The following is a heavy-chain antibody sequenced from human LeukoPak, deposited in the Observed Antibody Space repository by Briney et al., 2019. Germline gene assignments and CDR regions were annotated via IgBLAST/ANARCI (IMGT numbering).Heavy chain of an antibody. J-gene: IGHJ4*02. D-gene: IGHD4-11*01. Sequence: GGSMSLSCEASGFTFSQYAIHWVRQAPGKGLEWVAVIWSDGTNQYYTDSVKGRFTISRDDFRKTVSLQMNSLRAEDTAVYYCAKDAQRGFDYRNSLEHWGQGSLVIVSS. CDR1: GFTFSQYA. V-gene: IGHV3-33*06. CDR3: AKDAQRGFDYRNSLEH. CDR2: IWSDGTNQ.